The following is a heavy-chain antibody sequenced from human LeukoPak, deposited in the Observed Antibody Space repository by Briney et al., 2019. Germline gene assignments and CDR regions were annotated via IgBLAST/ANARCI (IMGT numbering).Heavy chain of an antibody. Sequence: ASVKVSCKASGYIFTTYGINWVRQAPGQGLEWMGWINGYNGATNYAQNFQGRVTMTTDTSTSTAYMELRSLRSDETAVYYCARDSLGVSRGWYRENTFDIWGQGTLVTVSS. CDR1: GYIFTTYG. CDR3: ARDSLGVSRGWYRENTFDI. V-gene: IGHV1-18*01. J-gene: IGHJ3*02. CDR2: INGYNGAT. D-gene: IGHD6-19*01.